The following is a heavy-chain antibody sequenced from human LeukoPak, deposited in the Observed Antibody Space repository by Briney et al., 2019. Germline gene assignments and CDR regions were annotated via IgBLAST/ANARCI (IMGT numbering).Heavy chain of an antibody. CDR2: INPNSGGT. D-gene: IGHD1-26*01. CDR1: GYTFTGYY. Sequence: ASVKVSCKASGYTFTGYYMHWVRQAPGQGLEWMGWINPNSGGTNYAQKFQGRVTMTRDTSISTAYVELSRLRSDDTAVYYCASSPSGSYLTNGGGLDYWGQGTLVTVSS. CDR3: ASSPSGSYLTNGGGLDY. V-gene: IGHV1-2*02. J-gene: IGHJ4*02.